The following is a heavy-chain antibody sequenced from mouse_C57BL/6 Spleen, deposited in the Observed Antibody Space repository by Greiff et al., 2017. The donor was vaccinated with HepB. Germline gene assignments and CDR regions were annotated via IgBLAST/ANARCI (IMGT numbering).Heavy chain of an antibody. CDR3: ARRKYYYSNWYFDV. D-gene: IGHD2-5*01. Sequence: EVQLQESGGGLVKPGGSLKLSCAASGFTFSSYAMSWVRQTPEKRLEWVATISDGGSYTYYPDNVKGRFTISRDNAKNNLYLQMSHLKSEDTAMYYCARRKYYYSNWYFDVWGTGTTVTVSS. CDR1: GFTFSSYA. CDR2: ISDGGSYT. J-gene: IGHJ1*03. V-gene: IGHV5-4*03.